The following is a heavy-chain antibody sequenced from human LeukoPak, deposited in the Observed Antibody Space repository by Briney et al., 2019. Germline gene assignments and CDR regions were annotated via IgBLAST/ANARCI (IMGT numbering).Heavy chain of an antibody. CDR3: ARSEQFPYYMDV. CDR2: IYPNSGGT. CDR1: AYTFTGYY. D-gene: IGHD6-19*01. V-gene: IGHV1-2*02. J-gene: IGHJ6*03. Sequence: VASVKVSCKASAYTFTGYYMHWVRQAPGQGLEWMGWIYPNSGGTNYAQKFQGRVTMTRDTSISTAYMELSRPRSDDTAVYYCARSEQFPYYMDVWGKGTTVTVSS.